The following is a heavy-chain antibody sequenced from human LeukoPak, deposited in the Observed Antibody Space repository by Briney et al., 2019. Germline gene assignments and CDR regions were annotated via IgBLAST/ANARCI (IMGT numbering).Heavy chain of an antibody. CDR3: AKGAEWELKLALDY. Sequence: GRSLRLSCAASGFTFDDYAMHWVRQAPGKGLEWVSGISWNSGSIGYADSVKGRFTISRDNAKNSLYLQMISLRAEDTALYYCAKGAEWELKLALDYWGQGTLVPVSA. CDR1: GFTFDDYA. CDR2: ISWNSGSI. D-gene: IGHD1-26*01. V-gene: IGHV3-9*01. J-gene: IGHJ4*02.